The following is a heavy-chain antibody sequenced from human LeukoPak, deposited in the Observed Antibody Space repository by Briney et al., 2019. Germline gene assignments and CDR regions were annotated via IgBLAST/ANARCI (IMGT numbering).Heavy chain of an antibody. V-gene: IGHV1-69*05. D-gene: IGHD3-3*01. CDR3: ARGRDFWSGSYWAPWYFDL. Sequence: SVKVSCKASGGTFSSYAISWVRQAPGQGLEWMGGIIPIFGTANYAQKFQGRVTITTDESTSTAYMELSSLRSEDTAVYYCARGRDFWSGSYWAPWYFDLWGHGTLVTVSS. J-gene: IGHJ2*01. CDR2: IIPIFGTA. CDR1: GGTFSSYA.